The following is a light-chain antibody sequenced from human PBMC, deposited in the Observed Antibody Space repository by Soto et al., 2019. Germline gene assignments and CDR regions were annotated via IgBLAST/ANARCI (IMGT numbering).Light chain of an antibody. CDR1: QSISSS. CDR2: SAS. Sequence: DIQMTQSPGTLSASVGDRVTITCRASQSISSSLAWYQQKPVKAPKLLIYSASSLQSGVPSRFSGSGSGTDFTPTISSLQPEDFATYYCQQSSSTLFTFGPGTKVDI. CDR3: QQSSSTLFT. V-gene: IGKV1-39*01. J-gene: IGKJ3*01.